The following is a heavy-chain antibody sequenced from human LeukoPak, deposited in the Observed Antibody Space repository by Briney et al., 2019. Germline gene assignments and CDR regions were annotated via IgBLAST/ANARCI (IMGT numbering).Heavy chain of an antibody. CDR2: INPNSGGT. J-gene: IGHJ4*02. D-gene: IGHD3-3*01. CDR1: GYTFTGYY. CDR3: ARGKTYDFWSGSFDY. V-gene: IGHV1-2*06. Sequence: GASVKVPCKASGYTFTGYYMHWVRQAPGQGLEWMGRINPNSGGTNYAQKFQGRVTMTRDTSISTAYMELSRLRSDDTAVYYCARGKTYDFWSGSFDYWGQGTLVTVSS.